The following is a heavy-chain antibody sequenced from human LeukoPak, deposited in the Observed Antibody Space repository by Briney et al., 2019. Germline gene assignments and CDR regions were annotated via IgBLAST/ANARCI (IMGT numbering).Heavy chain of an antibody. CDR3: VREARGYHYTYFDY. Sequence: GGSLRLSCTASGFTLGGHDMHWVRQTTGDGLEWVAAVSAGHHAFYAGSVKGRFTVPREDAKNSLYLQMNSLRVGDTAVYYCVREARGYHYTYFDYWGQGSLVTVSS. J-gene: IGHJ4*02. CDR2: VSAGHHA. D-gene: IGHD5-18*01. V-gene: IGHV3-13*01. CDR1: GFTLGGHD.